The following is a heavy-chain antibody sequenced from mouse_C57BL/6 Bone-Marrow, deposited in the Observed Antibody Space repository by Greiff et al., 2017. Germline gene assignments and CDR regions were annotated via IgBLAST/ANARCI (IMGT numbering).Heavy chain of an antibody. V-gene: IGHV2-5*01. Sequence: QVQLQQSGPGLVQPSQSLSITCTVSGFSLTSYGVPWVRQSPGKGLEWLGVIWRGGSTDYNAAFMSRLSITQDNSKSQVFFKMNSLQADDYAIYYCAKRGELSPMDDWGQGTTVTVSS. CDR1: GFSLTSYG. CDR2: IWRGGST. CDR3: AKRGELSPMDD. D-gene: IGHD2-13*01. J-gene: IGHJ4*01.